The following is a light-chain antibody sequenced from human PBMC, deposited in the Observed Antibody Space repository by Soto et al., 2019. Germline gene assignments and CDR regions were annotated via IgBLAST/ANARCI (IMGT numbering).Light chain of an antibody. Sequence: DIQMTQSPSTLSASVGDRVTITCRASQSLSTALAWYQQKPGKAPRLLIYMASNLENGVPSRFSGSGSGTEFTLPISSLQPDDFATSHGQKHIIYPRTFGHGTKVEIK. CDR2: MAS. J-gene: IGKJ1*01. CDR1: QSLSTA. CDR3: QKHIIYPRT. V-gene: IGKV1-5*03.